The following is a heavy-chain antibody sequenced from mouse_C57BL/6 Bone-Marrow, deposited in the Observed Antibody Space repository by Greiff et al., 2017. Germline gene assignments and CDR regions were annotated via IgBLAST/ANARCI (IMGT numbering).Heavy chain of an antibody. D-gene: IGHD1-1*01. V-gene: IGHV1-64*01. CDR2: IHPNSGST. CDR1: GYTFTSYW. J-gene: IGHJ3*01. Sequence: VQLQQPGAELVKPGASVKLSCKASGYTFTSYWMHWVKQRPGQGLEWIGMIHPNSGSTNYNEKFKRKATLTEEKSSSTAYMQLSSLTSEDSAVYYCARRGYYGSSSPWFAYWGQGTLVTVSA. CDR3: ARRGYYGSSSPWFAY.